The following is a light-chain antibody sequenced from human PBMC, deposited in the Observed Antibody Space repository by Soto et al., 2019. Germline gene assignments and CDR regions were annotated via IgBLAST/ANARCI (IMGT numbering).Light chain of an antibody. V-gene: IGLV6-57*02. CDR1: SGSIASNY. J-gene: IGLJ2*01. CDR3: QSYDSSNVV. CDR2: EDN. Sequence: NFMLTQPHSVSASPGKTVTISCTGSSGSIASNYVQWYQQRPGSAPTTVIYEDNQRPSGVPDRFSGSIDRSSNSASLTISGLKTEDEADYYCQSYDSSNVVFGGGTKLTVL.